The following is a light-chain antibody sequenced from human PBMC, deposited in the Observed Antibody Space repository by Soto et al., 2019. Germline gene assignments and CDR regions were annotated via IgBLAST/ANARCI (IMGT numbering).Light chain of an antibody. CDR2: GAS. V-gene: IGKV3-20*01. CDR3: KQYGHYPT. Sequence: EIVLTQSPGTLSLSPGERAALSCRASQGFSSSFLAWYQHRPGQAPRLLIYGASSRATGIPDRFSGSRSGTDFTLTISRLEPEAFEVYSCKQYGHYPTFGPGTTVEIK. J-gene: IGKJ1*01. CDR1: QGFSSSF.